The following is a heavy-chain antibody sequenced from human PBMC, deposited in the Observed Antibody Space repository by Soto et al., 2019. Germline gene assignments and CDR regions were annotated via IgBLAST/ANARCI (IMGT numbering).Heavy chain of an antibody. CDR2: IIPILGIA. D-gene: IGHD6-13*01. CDR3: ASLIPNIAAAGPDY. Sequence: ASVKVSCKASGGTFSSYTISWVRQAPGQGLEWMGRIIPILGIANYAQKFQGRVTITADKSTSTAYMELSSLRSEDTAVYYCASLIPNIAAAGPDYWGQGTLVTVSS. CDR1: GGTFSSYT. J-gene: IGHJ4*02. V-gene: IGHV1-69*02.